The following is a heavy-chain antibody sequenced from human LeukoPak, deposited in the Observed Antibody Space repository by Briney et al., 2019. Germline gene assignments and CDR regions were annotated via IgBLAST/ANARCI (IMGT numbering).Heavy chain of an antibody. CDR3: AGYATSVTTNDY. D-gene: IGHD4-17*01. CDR2: INHSGGT. V-gene: IGHV4-34*01. Sequence: PSEALSLTCAVYGGSLSGYYWSWIRQPPGKGLEWIGEINHSGGTNYNPSLKRRVTISVDTSKNQFSLKLSSVSAADTAVYYCAGYATSVTTNDYWGQGTLVTVSS. J-gene: IGHJ4*02. CDR1: GGSLSGYY.